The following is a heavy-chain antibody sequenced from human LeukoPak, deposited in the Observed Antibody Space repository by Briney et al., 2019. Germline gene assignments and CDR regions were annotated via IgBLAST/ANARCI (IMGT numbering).Heavy chain of an antibody. D-gene: IGHD2-2*01. V-gene: IGHV3-7*01. J-gene: IGHJ6*03. CDR3: ARADARNCRSTSCYGYYYMDV. Sequence: PGGSLRLSCAASRFTFSSYWMSWVRQAPGKGLEWVANIKQDGSEKYYVDSVKGRFTISRDNAKNSLYLQMNSLRAEDTAVYYCARADARNCRSTSCYGYYYMDVWGKGTTVTVSS. CDR2: IKQDGSEK. CDR1: RFTFSSYW.